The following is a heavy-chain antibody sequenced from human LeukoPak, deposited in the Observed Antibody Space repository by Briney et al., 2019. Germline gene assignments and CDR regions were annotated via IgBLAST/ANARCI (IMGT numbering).Heavy chain of an antibody. CDR3: AREGRNRYSPFDY. Sequence: LGESLKISCKASGYSFSNYWIGWVRQMPGKGLEWMGIIFPHDSDTRYSPSFQDQVTISADTSISTAYLQWSSLKASDTAMYYCAREGRNRYSPFDYWGQGTLVTVSS. CDR1: GYSFSNYW. J-gene: IGHJ4*02. D-gene: IGHD5-12*01. CDR2: IFPHDSDT. V-gene: IGHV5-51*01.